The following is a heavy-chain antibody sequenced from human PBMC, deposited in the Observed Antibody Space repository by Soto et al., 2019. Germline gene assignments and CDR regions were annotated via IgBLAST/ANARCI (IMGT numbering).Heavy chain of an antibody. CDR1: GYTFTSYD. D-gene: IGHD3-10*01. Sequence: ASVKVSCKASGYTFTSYDINWVRQATGQGLEWMGWMNPNSGNTGYTQKFQGRVTMTRNTSISTAYMELSSLRSEDTAVYYCARFDYYYYGMDVWGQGTTVTVSS. V-gene: IGHV1-8*01. CDR2: MNPNSGNT. CDR3: ARFDYYYYGMDV. J-gene: IGHJ6*02.